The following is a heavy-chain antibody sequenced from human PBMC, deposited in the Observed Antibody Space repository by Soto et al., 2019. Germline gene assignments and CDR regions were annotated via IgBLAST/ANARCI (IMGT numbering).Heavy chain of an antibody. CDR3: ARGYYGSGSSY. D-gene: IGHD3-10*01. CDR1: GGTFSSYT. V-gene: IGHV1-69*02. J-gene: IGHJ4*02. Sequence: QVQLVQSGAEVKKPGSSVKVSCKASGGTFSSYTISWVRQAPGQGLEWMGRIIPILGIANYAQKFQGRVTITADKSTSTAYMELSRLRSEDTAVYYCARGYYGSGSSYWGQGTLVTVSS. CDR2: IIPILGIA.